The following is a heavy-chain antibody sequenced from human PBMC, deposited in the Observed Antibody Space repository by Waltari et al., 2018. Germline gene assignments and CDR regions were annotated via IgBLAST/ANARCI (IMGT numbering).Heavy chain of an antibody. CDR3: ARDIDGGNSRGGPTFDD. CDR1: GVTLSPTY. Sequence: EVQLVESGGGLVQHGGSLILSCTASGVTLSPTYMSWVRQTPGKGLEWVSIIYPGGSTYYADSVEDRFTISRDDSKNTIFLQMNTLTVADTAVYYCARDIDGGNSRGGPTFDDWGQGTLVTVSS. CDR2: IYPGGST. D-gene: IGHD2-21*01. J-gene: IGHJ4*02. V-gene: IGHV3-66*01.